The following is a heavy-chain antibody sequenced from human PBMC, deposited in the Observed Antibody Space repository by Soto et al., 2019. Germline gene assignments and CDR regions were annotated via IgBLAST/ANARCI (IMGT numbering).Heavy chain of an antibody. CDR1: GGSISSSSYH. J-gene: IGHJ6*02. D-gene: IGHD6-19*01. CDR3: ASQIQSIAVAGIYYYYGMDV. Sequence: SETLSLTCTVSGGSISSSSYHWGWIRQPPGKGLEWIGSIYYSGSTYYNPSLKSRVTISVDTSKNQFSLKLSSVTAADTAVYYCASQIQSIAVAGIYYYYGMDVWGQGTTVT. CDR2: IYYSGST. V-gene: IGHV4-39*01.